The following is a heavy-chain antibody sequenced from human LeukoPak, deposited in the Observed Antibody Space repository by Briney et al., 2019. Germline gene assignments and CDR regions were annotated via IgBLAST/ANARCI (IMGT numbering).Heavy chain of an antibody. CDR1: GFPFSSYA. CDR3: ARRERLGYSYGRGTLDI. V-gene: IGHV3-23*01. D-gene: IGHD5-18*01. J-gene: IGHJ3*02. Sequence: GGSLRLSCAASGFPFSSYAMSWVRQSPGKGLEWVSAISGGNGNTYYAYYADSVRGRFTISRDSSKNTLYLQMNSLRAEDTAVYYCARRERLGYSYGRGTLDIWGQGTMVTVSS. CDR2: ISGGNGNTYYA.